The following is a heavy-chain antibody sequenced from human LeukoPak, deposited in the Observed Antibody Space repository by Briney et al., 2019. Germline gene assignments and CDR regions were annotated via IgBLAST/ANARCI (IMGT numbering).Heavy chain of an antibody. J-gene: IGHJ5*02. CDR1: GYTFTGYY. D-gene: IGHD6-13*01. Sequence: ASVKVSCKASGYTFTGYYMHWVRQAPGQGLEWMGWINPNSGGTNYAQKFQGRVTMTRDTSISTAYMELGRLRSDDTAVYYCARDDSSSWWPWFDPWGQGTLVTVSS. CDR2: INPNSGGT. CDR3: ARDDSSSWWPWFDP. V-gene: IGHV1-2*02.